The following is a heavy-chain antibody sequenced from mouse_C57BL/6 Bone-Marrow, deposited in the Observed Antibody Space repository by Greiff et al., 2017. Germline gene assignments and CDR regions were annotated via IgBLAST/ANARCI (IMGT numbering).Heavy chain of an antibody. CDR2: IYPRSGNT. CDR1: GYTFTSYG. Sequence: QVQLQQSGAELARPGASVKLSCKASGYTFTSYGISWVKQRTGQGLEWIGEIYPRSGNTYYNEKFKGKATLTADKSSSTAYMELRSLTSEDPAVYFCARRPYAMDYWGQGTSVTVSS. J-gene: IGHJ4*01. CDR3: ARRPYAMDY. V-gene: IGHV1-81*01.